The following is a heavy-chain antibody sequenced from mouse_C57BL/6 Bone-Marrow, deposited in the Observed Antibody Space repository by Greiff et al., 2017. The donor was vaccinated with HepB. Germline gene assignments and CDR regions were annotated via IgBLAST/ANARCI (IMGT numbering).Heavy chain of an antibody. J-gene: IGHJ2*01. CDR2: IDPENGDT. Sequence: VQLQQSGAELVRPGASVKLSCTASGFNIKDDYMHWVKQRPEQGLEWIGWIDPENGDTEYASKFQSKATITADTSSNTAYLQLSSLTSEDTAVYYCTFYGNYPYFDYWGQGTTLTVSS. CDR1: GFNIKDDY. D-gene: IGHD2-1*01. V-gene: IGHV14-4*01. CDR3: TFYGNYPYFDY.